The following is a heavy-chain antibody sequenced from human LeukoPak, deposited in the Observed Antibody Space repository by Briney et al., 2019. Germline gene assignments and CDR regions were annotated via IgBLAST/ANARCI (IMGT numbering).Heavy chain of an antibody. J-gene: IGHJ4*02. Sequence: GGSLRLSCAASGFTFSSYTMSWVRQAPGKGLEWVSAISGNSGNTYYADSVKGRFTISRDNSKNTLYLQMNSLRAEDTAVYYCAKAARPPTSYFDYWGQGTLVTVSS. CDR3: AKAARPPTSYFDY. V-gene: IGHV3-23*01. D-gene: IGHD2/OR15-2a*01. CDR1: GFTFSSYT. CDR2: ISGNSGNT.